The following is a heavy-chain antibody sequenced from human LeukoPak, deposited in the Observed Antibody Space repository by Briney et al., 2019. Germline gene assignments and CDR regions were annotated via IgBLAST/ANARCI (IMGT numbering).Heavy chain of an antibody. CDR3: ASPVPGIAAAGTEYYYGMDV. V-gene: IGHV1-8*01. J-gene: IGHJ6*02. Sequence: ASVKASCKASGYTFTSYDINWVRQATGQGLEWMGWMNPNSGNTGYAQKFQGRVTMTRNTSISTAYMELSSLRSEDTAVYYCASPVPGIAAAGTEYYYGMDVWGQGTTVTVSS. CDR2: MNPNSGNT. D-gene: IGHD6-13*01. CDR1: GYTFTSYD.